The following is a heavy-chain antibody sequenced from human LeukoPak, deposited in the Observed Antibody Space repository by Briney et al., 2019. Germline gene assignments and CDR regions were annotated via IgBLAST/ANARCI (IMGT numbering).Heavy chain of an antibody. V-gene: IGHV3-7*03. D-gene: IGHD3-22*01. CDR2: IKEDGSKK. CDR1: GFTVSSNY. J-gene: IGHJ4*02. Sequence: PGGSLRLSCAASGFTVSSNYMTWVRQAPGKGLEWVANIKEDGSKKNYVESVKGRFTISRDNAKNSLYLQMNSLRAEDTAVYYCATPLDYYDSSGYHQGGDWGQGTLVTVSS. CDR3: ATPLDYYDSSGYHQGGD.